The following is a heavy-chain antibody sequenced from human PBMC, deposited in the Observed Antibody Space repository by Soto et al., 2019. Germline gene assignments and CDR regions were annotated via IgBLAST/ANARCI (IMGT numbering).Heavy chain of an antibody. CDR3: ARGERATMNYYYYGMDV. Sequence: QVQLVQSGAEVKKPGSSVKVSCKASGGTFSSYGISWVRQAPGQGLEWMGGIIPIFGTANYAQNFQGRVTITADESTSTAYMELSSLRSEDTAVYYCARGERATMNYYYYGMDVWGQGTTVTVSS. V-gene: IGHV1-69*12. CDR2: IIPIFGTA. CDR1: GGTFSSYG. D-gene: IGHD5-12*01. J-gene: IGHJ6*02.